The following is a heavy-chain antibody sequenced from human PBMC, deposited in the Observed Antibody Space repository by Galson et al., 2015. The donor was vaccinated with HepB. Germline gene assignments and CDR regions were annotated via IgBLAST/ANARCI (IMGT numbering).Heavy chain of an antibody. J-gene: IGHJ5*02. CDR2: INGRGSTR. CDR3: VKEGAWFGGDWFDP. V-gene: IGHV3-23*01. Sequence: SLRLSCAGSGFIFRHHAMAWIRQAPGKGLEWVSGINGRGSTRSYSDAVKGRFSISRDNSKDPVFLQMDNLRHEDPAVYYCVKEGAWFGGDWFDPWGQGALVTVS. D-gene: IGHD3-16*01. CDR1: GFIFRHHA.